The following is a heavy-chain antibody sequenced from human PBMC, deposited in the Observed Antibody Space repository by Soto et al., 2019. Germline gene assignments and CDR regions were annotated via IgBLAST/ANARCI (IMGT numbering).Heavy chain of an antibody. D-gene: IGHD2-21*02. J-gene: IGHJ6*02. Sequence: SETLSLTCTVSGDSISSYYWSWIRQPPGKGLEWIGYIHYSGSTNYNPSLKSRVTISVDTSKNQFSLRLSSVTAADTAVYYCARVCGGDCHNGMDVWGQGTTVTVSS. V-gene: IGHV4-59*08. CDR1: GDSISSYY. CDR3: ARVCGGDCHNGMDV. CDR2: IHYSGST.